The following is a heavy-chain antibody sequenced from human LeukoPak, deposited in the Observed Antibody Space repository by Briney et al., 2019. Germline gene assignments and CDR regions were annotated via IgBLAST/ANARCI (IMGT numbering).Heavy chain of an antibody. CDR2: IYPGDSDT. Sequence: GESLKISCNGSGYSFTSYWIGWVRQMPGKGLEWMGFIYPGDSDTRYSPSFQGQVTISADKSISTAYQQWSSLKASDTAMYYCARSAFPNWGFGGTPPMPQQNHPAFDYWGQGTLVTVSS. D-gene: IGHD7-27*01. CDR1: GYSFTSYW. J-gene: IGHJ4*02. CDR3: ARSAFPNWGFGGTPPMPQQNHPAFDY. V-gene: IGHV5-51*01.